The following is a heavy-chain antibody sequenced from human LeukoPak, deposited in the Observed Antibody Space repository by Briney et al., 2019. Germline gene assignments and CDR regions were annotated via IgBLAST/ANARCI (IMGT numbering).Heavy chain of an antibody. D-gene: IGHD4-17*01. V-gene: IGHV1-69*04. CDR2: IIPILGIA. CDR1: GGTFSSYA. CDR3: ARGGYGDYRRWFDP. Sequence: SVKVSCKASGGTFSSYAISWVRQAPGQGLEWMGRIIPILGIANYAQKFQGRVTITADKSTSTAYMELSSLRSEDTAEYYCARGGYGDYRRWFDPWGQGTLVTVSS. J-gene: IGHJ5*02.